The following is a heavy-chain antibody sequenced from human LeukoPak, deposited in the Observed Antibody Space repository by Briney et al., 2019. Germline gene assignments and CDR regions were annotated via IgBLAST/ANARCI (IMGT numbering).Heavy chain of an antibody. J-gene: IGHJ6*03. CDR1: GYTFTSYY. D-gene: IGHD5-18*01. CDR2: INPSGGST. CDR3: ARLGMDTAMVTGAYYYYYYMDV. V-gene: IGHV1-46*01. Sequence: GASVKVSCKASGYTFTSYYMHWVRRAPGQGLEWMGIINPSGGSTSYAQKFQGRVTMTRDTSTSTVYMELSSLRSEDTAVYYCARLGMDTAMVTGAYYYYYYMDVWGKGTTVTVSS.